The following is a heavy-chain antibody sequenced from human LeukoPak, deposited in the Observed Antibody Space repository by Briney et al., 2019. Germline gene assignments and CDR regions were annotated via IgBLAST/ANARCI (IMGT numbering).Heavy chain of an antibody. CDR3: AKDGESGYYLH. V-gene: IGHV3-30*18. Sequence: GGSLRLSCAASGFTFSTYAMTWVRQAPGKGLEWVAVISYDGSNKYYADSVKGRFTISRDNSKNTLYLQMNSLRAEDTAVYYCAKDGESGYYLHWGQGTLVTVSS. CDR2: ISYDGSNK. J-gene: IGHJ4*02. D-gene: IGHD3-22*01. CDR1: GFTFSTYA.